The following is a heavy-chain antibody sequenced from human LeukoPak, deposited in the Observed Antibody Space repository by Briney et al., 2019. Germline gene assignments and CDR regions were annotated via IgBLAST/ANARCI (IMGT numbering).Heavy chain of an antibody. D-gene: IGHD3-3*01. CDR1: GFSLSTAGVG. J-gene: IGHJ4*02. CDR3: AHRRVESFADYFDY. Sequence: SGPTLVKATQPLTLTCTFSGFSLSTAGVGVGWIRQPPGKALEWLALIFWDDDKRYNPSLKSRLTITKDTSKTQVVLTMTNVDPVDTATYYCAHRRVESFADYFDYWGQGILVPVSS. V-gene: IGHV2-5*02. CDR2: IFWDDDK.